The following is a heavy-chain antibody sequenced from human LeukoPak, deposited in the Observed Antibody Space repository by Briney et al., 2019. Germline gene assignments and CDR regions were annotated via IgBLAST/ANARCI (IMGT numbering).Heavy chain of an antibody. CDR3: ARVRGVRGPGGWFDP. CDR1: GFTFSSYA. V-gene: IGHV3-30-3*01. CDR2: ISYDGSNK. J-gene: IGHJ5*02. Sequence: GGSLRLSCAASGFTFSSYAMHWVRQAPGKGLEWVAVISYDGSNKYYADSVKGRFTISRDNSKNTLYLQMNSLRAEDTAVYYCARVRGVRGPGGWFDPWGQRTLVTVSS. D-gene: IGHD3-10*01.